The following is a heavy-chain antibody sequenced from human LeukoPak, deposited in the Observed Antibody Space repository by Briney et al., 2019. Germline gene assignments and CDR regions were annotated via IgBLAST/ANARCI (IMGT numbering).Heavy chain of an antibody. CDR3: AREFYSGSYDPDAFDI. D-gene: IGHD1-26*01. CDR1: GFTFSSYS. V-gene: IGHV3-21*01. Sequence: PGGPLRLSCAASGFTFSSYSMTWVRQAPGKGLEWVSSISSSSSYIYYADSVEGRFTISRDNAKNSLYLQMNSLRAEDTAVYYCAREFYSGSYDPDAFDIWGQGTMVTVSS. J-gene: IGHJ3*02. CDR2: ISSSSSYI.